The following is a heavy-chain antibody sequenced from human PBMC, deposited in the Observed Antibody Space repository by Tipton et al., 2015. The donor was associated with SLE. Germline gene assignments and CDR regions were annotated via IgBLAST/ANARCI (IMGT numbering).Heavy chain of an antibody. D-gene: IGHD2-15*01. CDR2: IYHSGNT. CDR3: ARRSGGWLYFDS. CDR1: GFSISSGYY. J-gene: IGHJ4*02. Sequence: GLVKPSETLSLTCAVSGFSISSGYYWGWIRQPPGKGLEWIGTIYHSGNTYYNPSLKSRLTLSVDTSKNQFSLKLTSVTAADTAVYFCARRSGGWLYFDSWGQGTLVTVSS. V-gene: IGHV4-38-2*01.